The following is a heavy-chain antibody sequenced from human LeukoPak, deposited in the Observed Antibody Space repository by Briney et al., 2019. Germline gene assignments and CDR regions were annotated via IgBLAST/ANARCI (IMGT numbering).Heavy chain of an antibody. Sequence: GGSLRLSCAASGFTFSSYAMHWVRQAPGKGLEWVAVISYDGSNKYYADSVKGRFTISRDNAKNSLYLQMNSLRVEDTPVYYCARLYGDSSGTFFDHWGQRTLVTVSS. CDR3: ARLYGDSSGTFFDH. J-gene: IGHJ4*02. CDR2: ISYDGSNK. D-gene: IGHD6-19*01. CDR1: GFTFSSYA. V-gene: IGHV3-30-3*01.